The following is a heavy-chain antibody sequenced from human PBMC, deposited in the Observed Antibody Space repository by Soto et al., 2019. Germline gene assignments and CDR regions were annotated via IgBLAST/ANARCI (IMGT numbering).Heavy chain of an antibody. D-gene: IGHD3-3*01. Sequence: GASVKVSCKASGYTFTSYYMHWVRQAQGQGLEWMGIINPSGGSTSYAQKFQGRVTMTRDTSTSTVYMELSSLRSEDTAVYYCARDGRPTYYDFWSGYLYYFDYWGQGTLVTVSS. CDR3: ARDGRPTYYDFWSGYLYYFDY. V-gene: IGHV1-46*01. CDR2: INPSGGST. J-gene: IGHJ4*02. CDR1: GYTFTSYY.